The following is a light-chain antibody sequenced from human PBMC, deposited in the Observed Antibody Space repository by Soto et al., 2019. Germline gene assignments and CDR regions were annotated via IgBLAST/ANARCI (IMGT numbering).Light chain of an antibody. V-gene: IGLV2-14*01. CDR3: SSYTSSSTL. J-gene: IGLJ1*01. Sequence: QSALTQPASVSGSPGQSIIISCTGTSSDVGGYNYVSWYQQHPGKAPKLMIYAVTDRPSGVSSRFSGSKSGNTASLTISGLQAEDEADYYCSSYTSSSTLFGTGTKV. CDR1: SSDVGGYNY. CDR2: AVT.